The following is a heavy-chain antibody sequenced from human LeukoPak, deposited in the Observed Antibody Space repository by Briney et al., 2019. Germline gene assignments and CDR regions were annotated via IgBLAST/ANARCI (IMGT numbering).Heavy chain of an antibody. CDR3: ARDRNDFWSGYLVFDY. Sequence: PGGSLRLSCAASGFTFSSYSMNWVRQAPGKGLEWVSSISSSSYIYYADSVKGRFTISRDNAKNSLYLQMNSLRAEDTAVYYCARDRNDFWSGYLVFDYWGQGTLVTVSS. V-gene: IGHV3-21*01. CDR2: ISSSSYI. CDR1: GFTFSSYS. D-gene: IGHD3-3*01. J-gene: IGHJ4*02.